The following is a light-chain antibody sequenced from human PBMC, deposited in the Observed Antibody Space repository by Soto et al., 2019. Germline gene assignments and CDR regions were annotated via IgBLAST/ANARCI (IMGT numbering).Light chain of an antibody. CDR1: QTINNF. CDR2: GAS. CDR3: QQFGSSPPWT. V-gene: IGKV1-39*01. J-gene: IGKJ1*01. Sequence: DIQMTQSPSSLSASVGDRVTITCRASQTINNFLNWYQQKPGKAPNLLIHGASTLQSGVPSRFTGSGSGTYFTLTISRLEPEDFAVYFCQQFGSSPPWTFGQGTKVEIK.